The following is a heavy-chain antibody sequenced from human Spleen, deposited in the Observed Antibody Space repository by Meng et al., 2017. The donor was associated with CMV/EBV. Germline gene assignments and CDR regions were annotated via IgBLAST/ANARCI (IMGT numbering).Heavy chain of an antibody. J-gene: IGHJ6*02. Sequence: GSLRLSCAVYGGSFSGYYWSWIRQPPGKGLEWIGEINHSGSTNYNPSLKSRVTISVDKSKNQFSLKLSSVTAADTAVYYCAKWELRYYGMDVWGQGTTVTVSS. CDR1: GGSFSGYY. D-gene: IGHD1-26*01. CDR2: INHSGST. V-gene: IGHV4-34*01. CDR3: AKWELRYYGMDV.